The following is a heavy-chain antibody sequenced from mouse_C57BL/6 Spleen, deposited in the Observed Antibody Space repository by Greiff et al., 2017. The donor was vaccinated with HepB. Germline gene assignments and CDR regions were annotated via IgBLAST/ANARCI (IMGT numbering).Heavy chain of an antibody. V-gene: IGHV1-74*01. J-gene: IGHJ3*01. Sequence: QVQLKQPGAELVKPGASVKVSCKASGYTFTSYWMHWVKQRPGQGLEWIGRIHPSDSDTNYNQKFKGKATLTVDKSSSTAYMQLSSLTSEDSAVYYCAHSSGVYSWFAYWGQGTLVTVSA. D-gene: IGHD3-2*02. CDR2: IHPSDSDT. CDR1: GYTFTSYW. CDR3: AHSSGVYSWFAY.